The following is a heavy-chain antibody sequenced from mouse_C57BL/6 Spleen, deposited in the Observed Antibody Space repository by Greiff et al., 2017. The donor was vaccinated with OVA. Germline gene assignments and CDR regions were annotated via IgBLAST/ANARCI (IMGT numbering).Heavy chain of an antibody. CDR1: GYTFTSYW. Sequence: QVQLQQPGAELVMPGASVKLSCKASGYTFTSYWMHWVKQRPGQGLEWIGEIDPSDSYTNYNQKFKGKSTLTVDKSSSTASMQLSSRTSEDSAVYYCARQRDSGEGFAYWGQGTLVTVSA. CDR2: IDPSDSYT. J-gene: IGHJ3*01. V-gene: IGHV1-69*01. CDR3: ARQRDSGEGFAY.